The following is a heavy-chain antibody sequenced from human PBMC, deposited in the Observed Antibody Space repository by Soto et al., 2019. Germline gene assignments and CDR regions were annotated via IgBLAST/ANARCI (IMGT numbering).Heavy chain of an antibody. CDR1: GASISSGTFY. Sequence: PSETLSLTCTVSGASISSGTFYWGWIRQPPGKGLESIANIYYDGSTYYNPSLKSRVTISLDTSKNQFSLKLSSVTAADTAVYYCARGPPVLLWFGRSPRAHWGQGTLVTVSS. J-gene: IGHJ4*02. D-gene: IGHD3-10*01. V-gene: IGHV4-39*01. CDR3: ARGPPVLLWFGRSPRAH. CDR2: IYYDGST.